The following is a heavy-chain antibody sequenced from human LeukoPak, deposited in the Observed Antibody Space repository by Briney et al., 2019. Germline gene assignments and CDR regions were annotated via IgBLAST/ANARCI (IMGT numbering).Heavy chain of an antibody. Sequence: PGGSLRLSCAASEFSVGSNYMTWVRQAPGKGLEWVSLIYSGGSTYYADSVKGRFTISRDNSKNTLYLQMNSLRAEDTAVYYCARGSGSDYYDSSGYPNEGRFDPWGQGTLVTVSS. CDR2: IYSGGST. CDR1: EFSVGSNY. D-gene: IGHD3-22*01. CDR3: ARGSGSDYYDSSGYPNEGRFDP. V-gene: IGHV3-66*01. J-gene: IGHJ5*02.